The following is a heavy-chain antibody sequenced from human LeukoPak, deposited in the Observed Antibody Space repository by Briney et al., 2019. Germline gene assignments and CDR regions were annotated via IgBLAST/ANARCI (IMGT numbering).Heavy chain of an antibody. CDR3: ARGGVGVTLISWSDY. CDR1: GFTFSSYS. V-gene: IGHV3-21*01. CDR2: ISTSSSYI. J-gene: IGHJ4*02. D-gene: IGHD1-26*01. Sequence: GGSLRLSCAASGFTFSSYSMNWVRQAPGKGLEWVSSISTSSSYIYYADSVKGRFTISRDNARNSLYLQMNSLRAEDTAVYYCARGGVGVTLISWSDYWGQGTLVTVSS.